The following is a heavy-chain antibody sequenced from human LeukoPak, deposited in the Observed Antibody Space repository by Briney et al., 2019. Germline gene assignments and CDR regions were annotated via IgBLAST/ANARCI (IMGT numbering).Heavy chain of an antibody. CDR1: GGSISSYY. CDR3: ARVRDFWSGQYFDY. V-gene: IGHV4-59*01. D-gene: IGHD3-3*01. Sequence: SETLSLTCTVSGGSISSYYWSWIRQPPGKGLEWIGYIYYSGSTNYNPSLKSRVTISVDTSKNQFSLKLSSVTAADTAVYYCARVRDFWSGQYFDYWGQGTLVTVSS. J-gene: IGHJ4*02. CDR2: IYYSGST.